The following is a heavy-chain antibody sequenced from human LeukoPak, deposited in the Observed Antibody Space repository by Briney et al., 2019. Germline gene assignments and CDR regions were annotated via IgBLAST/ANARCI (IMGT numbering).Heavy chain of an antibody. CDR1: GGSISGYF. Sequence: SETLSLTCTVSGGSISGYFWSWIRQPPGKGLEWIGYIHYSGSTNYNPSLNSRVTISVDTSKNQFSLRLSSVTAADTAAYYCARYGITVVRGGKYYFDSWGQGTLVTVSS. D-gene: IGHD3-10*01. V-gene: IGHV4-59*08. CDR2: IHYSGST. J-gene: IGHJ4*02. CDR3: ARYGITVVRGGKYYFDS.